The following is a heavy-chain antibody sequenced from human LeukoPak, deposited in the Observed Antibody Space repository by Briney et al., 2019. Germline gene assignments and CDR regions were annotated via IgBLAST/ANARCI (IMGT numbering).Heavy chain of an antibody. Sequence: PSETLSLTCAVYGGSFSGYYWNWIRQPPGKGLEWIGEINHTGNTRYSPSLKSRVTISGDMSNNRFSLKLTSVTAADTGVYYCARGPGSGSYFAWFDSWGQGTLVSVSS. D-gene: IGHD3-10*01. V-gene: IGHV4-34*01. J-gene: IGHJ5*01. CDR2: INHTGNT. CDR1: GGSFSGYY. CDR3: ARGPGSGSYFAWFDS.